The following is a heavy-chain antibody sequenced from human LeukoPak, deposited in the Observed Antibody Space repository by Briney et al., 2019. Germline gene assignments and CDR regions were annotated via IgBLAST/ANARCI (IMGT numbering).Heavy chain of an antibody. CDR1: GFTFSSYA. Sequence: GRSLRLSCAASGFTFSSYAMHWVRQAPGKGLEWVAVISYDGSNKYYADSVKGRFTISRDNSKNTLYLQMNSLRAEDTAVYYCARDSLDGYSSSAYWGQGTLVTVSS. J-gene: IGHJ4*02. D-gene: IGHD6-6*01. CDR3: ARDSLDGYSSSAY. CDR2: ISYDGSNK. V-gene: IGHV3-30-3*01.